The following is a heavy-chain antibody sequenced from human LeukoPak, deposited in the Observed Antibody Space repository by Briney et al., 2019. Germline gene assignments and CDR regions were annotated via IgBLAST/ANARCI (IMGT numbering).Heavy chain of an antibody. J-gene: IGHJ4*02. CDR3: AKGAQYDFWTGYTLEYFDV. Sequence: PGGSLRLSCAASGFTFTSYAMNWVRQAPGKGLEWVSFISASGSSTHYADSVKGRSTISRDNSNNTLYLQINSLRAEDTAAYYCAKGAQYDFWTGYTLEYFDVWGKGTLVTVSS. V-gene: IGHV3-23*01. D-gene: IGHD3-3*01. CDR2: ISASGSST. CDR1: GFTFTSYA.